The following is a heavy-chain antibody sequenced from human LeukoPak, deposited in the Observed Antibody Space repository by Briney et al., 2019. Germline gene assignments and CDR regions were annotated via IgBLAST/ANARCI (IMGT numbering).Heavy chain of an antibody. J-gene: IGHJ4*02. CDR1: GFSLSDTAVG. D-gene: IGHD6-19*01. Sequence: ESGPTLVNPTQTLTLTCTFSGFSLSDTAVGVHWIRRPPGKALEWLALVYWNDDNKYSPSLRSRLTVTKDSSKSQVVLTMTNMDPVDTATYYCTHSSGWTTDFWGQGILVTVSS. CDR2: VYWNDDN. V-gene: IGHV2-5*01. CDR3: THSSGWTTDF.